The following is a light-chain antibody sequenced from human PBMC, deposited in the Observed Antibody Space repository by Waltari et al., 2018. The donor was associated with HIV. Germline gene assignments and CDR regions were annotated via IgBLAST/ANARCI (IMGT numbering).Light chain of an antibody. J-gene: IGLJ2*01. Sequence: FMLSQPHSVSESPGKTVTISCTPSSGSIDSTYVQWYLQRPGSSPTTVIYEDIQRPSWVPDRFSGSIDSSSNSASLTNSGLKTEDEADYYCQSYDSSNQVFGGGTKLTVL. V-gene: IGLV6-57*01. CDR2: EDI. CDR1: SGSIDSTY. CDR3: QSYDSSNQV.